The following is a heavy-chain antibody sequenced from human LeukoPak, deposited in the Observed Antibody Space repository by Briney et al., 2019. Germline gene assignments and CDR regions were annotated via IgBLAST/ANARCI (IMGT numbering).Heavy chain of an antibody. J-gene: IGHJ6*02. CDR1: GFTFSSYW. V-gene: IGHV3-74*01. CDR2: INSDGSST. Sequence: PGGSLRLSCAASGFTFSSYWMHWVRQAPGKGVVWVSRINSDGSSTSYADSVKGRFTISRDNAKNTLYLQMNSLRAEDTAVYYCASGVRIPYGMDVWGQETTVTVSS. D-gene: IGHD2-15*01. CDR3: ASGVRIPYGMDV.